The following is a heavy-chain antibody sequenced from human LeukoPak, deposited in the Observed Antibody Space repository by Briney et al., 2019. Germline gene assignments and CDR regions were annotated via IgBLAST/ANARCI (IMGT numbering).Heavy chain of an antibody. J-gene: IGHJ4*02. CDR1: GYTFTGYH. D-gene: IGHD6-19*01. V-gene: IGHV1-2*02. CDR3: ARETAQWSGVDY. Sequence: ASVKVSCKASGYTFTGYHMHWVRQAPGQGFEWMGWINPNSGNTNYAQKFQGRVTMTRDTSNSTAYMELSSLRSEDMAVYYCARETAQWSGVDYWGQGTLVTVSS. CDR2: INPNSGNT.